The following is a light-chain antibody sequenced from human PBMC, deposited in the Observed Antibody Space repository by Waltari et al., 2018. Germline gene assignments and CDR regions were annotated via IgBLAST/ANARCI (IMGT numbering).Light chain of an antibody. CDR2: LKSDGSH. Sequence: QLVLTQPPPASASLGASVTLNCTLSSGHNTYAVARHKQQPEKGPRFLMKLKSDGSHNKGDGIPDRFSGSSSGAERYLTISRLQSEDEADYYCQTWATGFGRVFGGGTKLTVL. J-gene: IGLJ3*02. V-gene: IGLV4-69*01. CDR1: SGHNTYA. CDR3: QTWATGFGRV.